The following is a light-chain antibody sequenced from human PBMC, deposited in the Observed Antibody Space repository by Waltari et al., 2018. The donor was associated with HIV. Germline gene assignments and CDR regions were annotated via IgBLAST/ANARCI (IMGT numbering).Light chain of an antibody. Sequence: EVVLTQSPGTLSLSPGERATLSCRASQTGSSTFLAWYQQKPGQAPRLLIFGASRATGIPDRFSGSGSGTDFTLTISRLEPEDFAVYYCQQYGSFPRTFGQGTKVEIK. J-gene: IGKJ1*01. CDR3: QQYGSFPRT. CDR1: QTGSSTF. CDR2: GAS. V-gene: IGKV3-20*01.